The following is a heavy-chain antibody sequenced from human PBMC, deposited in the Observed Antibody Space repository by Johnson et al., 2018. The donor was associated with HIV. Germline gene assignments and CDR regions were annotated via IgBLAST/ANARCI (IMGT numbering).Heavy chain of an antibody. CDR1: GFTFSSYD. CDR2: IGTAGDT. D-gene: IGHD3-22*01. CDR3: ARGLSGGYVFEI. V-gene: IGHV3-13*01. J-gene: IGHJ3*02. Sequence: VQLVESGGGLVQPGGSLRLSCAASGFTFSSYDMHWVRQATGKGLEWVSAIGTAGDTYYPGSVKGRFTISRENAKNSLYLQRNSLRAGDPAVYYCARGLSGGYVFEIWGRGTMVTVSS.